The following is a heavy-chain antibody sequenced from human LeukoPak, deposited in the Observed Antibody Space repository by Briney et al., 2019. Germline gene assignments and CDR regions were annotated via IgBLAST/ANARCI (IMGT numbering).Heavy chain of an antibody. CDR2: ISGSGASR. Sequence: AGGSLRLSCAASGFTFSSYAMSWVRQAPGKGLEWVSAISGSGASRYYTDSLKGRFTIPRDNSKNTLYLQMNTLRAEDTAVYYCAKHAGYSSSGVDYWGQGTLVTVSS. V-gene: IGHV3-23*01. CDR3: AKHAGYSSSGVDY. J-gene: IGHJ4*02. D-gene: IGHD6-13*01. CDR1: GFTFSSYA.